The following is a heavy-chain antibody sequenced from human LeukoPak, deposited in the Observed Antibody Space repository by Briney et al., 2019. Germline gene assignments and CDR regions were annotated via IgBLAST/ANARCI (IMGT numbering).Heavy chain of an antibody. J-gene: IGHJ6*03. Sequence: SETLSLTCAVYSGSFSGYYWSWIRQPPGKGLEWIGEINHSGSTNYNPSLKSRVTISVDTSKNQFSLKLSSVTAADTAVYYCARVQDGYYYYYMDVWGKGTTVTVSS. CDR2: INHSGST. CDR1: SGSFSGYY. CDR3: ARVQDGYYYYYMDV. V-gene: IGHV4-34*01. D-gene: IGHD2-15*01.